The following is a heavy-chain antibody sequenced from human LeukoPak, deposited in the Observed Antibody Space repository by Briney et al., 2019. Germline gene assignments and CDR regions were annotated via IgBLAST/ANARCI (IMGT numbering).Heavy chain of an antibody. V-gene: IGHV3-30-3*01. CDR2: ISYDGSTK. J-gene: IGHJ4*02. Sequence: GGSLRLSCAASGFSFSTYAMHWVRQAPGKGLEWVAVISYDGSTKYYGDSVKGRFTISSDNSKNTVYLQMNSLRTEDTAVYHCAREPSEDDHWGQGTLVTVAS. CDR1: GFSFSTYA. CDR3: AREPSEDDH.